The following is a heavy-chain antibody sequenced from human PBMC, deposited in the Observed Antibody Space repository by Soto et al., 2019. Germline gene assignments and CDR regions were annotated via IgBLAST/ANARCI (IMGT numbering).Heavy chain of an antibody. Sequence: QVQLVESGGGVVQPGRSLRLSCAASGFTFSNYGMHWVRQAPGKGLEWVAFISDDGSNKYYAYSMKGRFTMSRDNSKSTLYLQMNSLRVEDTAVYYCTKRRIVLRFLEWSSGMEVWGQGTTVTVSS. CDR2: ISDDGSNK. J-gene: IGHJ6*02. V-gene: IGHV3-30*18. CDR3: TKRRIVLRFLEWSSGMEV. D-gene: IGHD3-3*01. CDR1: GFTFSNYG.